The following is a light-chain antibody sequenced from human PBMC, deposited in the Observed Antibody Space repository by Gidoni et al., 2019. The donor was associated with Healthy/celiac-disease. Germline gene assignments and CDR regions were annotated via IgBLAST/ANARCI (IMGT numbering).Light chain of an antibody. CDR3: QQYGSSPRT. CDR1: QSVSSSY. J-gene: IGKJ1*01. V-gene: IGKV3-20*01. CDR2: GAS. Sequence: EIVLTQSLGTLLFSPGASATLSCRASQSVSSSYLAWYQQKPGQAPRLLIYGASSRATVIPDRFSGSGSGTDFTLTISRLEPEDFAVYYCQQYGSSPRTFGQGTKVEIK.